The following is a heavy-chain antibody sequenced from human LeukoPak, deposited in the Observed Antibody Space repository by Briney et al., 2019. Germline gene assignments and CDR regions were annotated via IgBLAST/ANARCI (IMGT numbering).Heavy chain of an antibody. D-gene: IGHD1-26*01. Sequence: SETLSLTCTVSGGSISGYFWSWIRQPAGKGLEWIGRIYTSGSTNYNPSLKSRVTMSVDTSKNQFSLRLSSVTTADTAVYYCARDRGGSYYYFDYWGQGSLVTVSS. CDR1: GGSISGYF. V-gene: IGHV4-4*07. CDR2: IYTSGST. CDR3: ARDRGGSYYYFDY. J-gene: IGHJ4*01.